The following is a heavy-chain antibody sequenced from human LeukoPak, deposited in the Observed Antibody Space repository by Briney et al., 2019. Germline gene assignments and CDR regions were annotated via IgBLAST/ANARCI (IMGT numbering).Heavy chain of an antibody. CDR1: GYAFTRHY. CDR2: INPSRGSP. Sequence: GASVKFSCKASGYAFTRHYIHWVRQAPGQGPEWFGIINPSRGSPNYAQKVQGRVTMTTDTSTSTVYMELSSLRSEDVAMYYCASWGGEAKHGLWSGPFDYWGQGTLVIVSS. CDR3: ASWGGEAKHGLWSGPFDY. D-gene: IGHD3-3*01. J-gene: IGHJ4*02. V-gene: IGHV1-46*01.